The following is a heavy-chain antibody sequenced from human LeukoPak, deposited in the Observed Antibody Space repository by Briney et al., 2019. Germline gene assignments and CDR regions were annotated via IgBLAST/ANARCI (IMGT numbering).Heavy chain of an antibody. J-gene: IGHJ4*02. D-gene: IGHD3-3*01. Sequence: GRSLRLSCAASGFTFSSYGMHWVRQAPGKGLEWVAVISYDGSNKYYADSVKGRFTISRDNSKNTLYLQMNSLRAEDTAVYYCARDSIITIFGVVIRLDYWGQGTLVTVSS. CDR1: GFTFSSYG. V-gene: IGHV3-30*03. CDR2: ISYDGSNK. CDR3: ARDSIITIFGVVIRLDY.